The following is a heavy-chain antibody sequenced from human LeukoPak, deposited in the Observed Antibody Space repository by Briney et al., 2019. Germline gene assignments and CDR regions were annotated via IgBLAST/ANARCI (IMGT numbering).Heavy chain of an antibody. J-gene: IGHJ2*01. CDR1: GFTFSNYA. CDR3: AKTIPYWYFDL. D-gene: IGHD5-24*01. V-gene: IGHV3-23*01. CDR2: ISGSTGST. Sequence: GGSLRLSCAASGFTFSNYAMNWVRQAPGKGLEWVSLISGSTGSTYYADSVKGRFSISRDNSKNTVYLQMNSLRAEDTAIYYCAKTIPYWYFDLWGHGTLVTVSS.